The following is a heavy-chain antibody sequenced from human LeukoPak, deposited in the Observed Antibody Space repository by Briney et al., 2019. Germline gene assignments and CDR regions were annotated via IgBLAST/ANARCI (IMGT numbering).Heavy chain of an antibody. V-gene: IGHV3-48*03. J-gene: IGHJ6*04. CDR3: ARDRGLRLPYYYGLDV. D-gene: IGHD5-12*01. CDR1: GSTFGSYE. Sequence: PGGSLRLSRAASGSTFGSYEMNWVRQAPGKGLEWVSYISSRGGTIYYADSVKGRFTISRDNAKNSLYLQMNSLRAEDTAVYYCARDRGLRLPYYYGLDVWGKGTTVTVSS. CDR2: ISSRGGTI.